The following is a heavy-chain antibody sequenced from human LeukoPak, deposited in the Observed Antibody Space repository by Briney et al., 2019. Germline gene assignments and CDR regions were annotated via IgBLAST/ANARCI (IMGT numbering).Heavy chain of an antibody. CDR2: IRSKANSYAT. CDR3: TSFLYSRSSNY. D-gene: IGHD6-6*01. V-gene: IGHV3-73*01. CDR1: GFTFSGSA. J-gene: IGHJ4*02. Sequence: PGGSLKLSCAASGFTFSGSAMHWVRQASGKGLEWVGRIRSKANSYATAYAASVKGRFTISRDDSKNTAYLQMNSLKTEDTAVYYCTSFLYSRSSNYWGQGTLVTVSS.